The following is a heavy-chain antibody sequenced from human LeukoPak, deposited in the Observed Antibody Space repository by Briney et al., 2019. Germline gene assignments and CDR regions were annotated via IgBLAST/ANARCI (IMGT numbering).Heavy chain of an antibody. CDR1: GGSISSSSYY. CDR3: ARGRHWDYGDYVNWFDP. D-gene: IGHD4-17*01. J-gene: IGHJ5*02. V-gene: IGHV4-39*07. CDR2: IYYSGST. Sequence: PSETLSLTCTVSGGSISSSSYYWGWIRQPPGKGLEWIGSIYYSGSTYYNPSLKSQVTISVDTSKNQFSLKLSSVTAADTAVYYCARGRHWDYGDYVNWFDPWGQGTLVTVSS.